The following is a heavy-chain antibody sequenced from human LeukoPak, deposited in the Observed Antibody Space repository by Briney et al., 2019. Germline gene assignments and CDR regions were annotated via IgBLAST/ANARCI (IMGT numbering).Heavy chain of an antibody. Sequence: SETLSLTCTVSGGSIFSFSHYWSWIRQPAGKGLEWIGYIHYSGSTYYNPSLKSRVTISVDTSKNQFSLKLSSVTAADTAVYYCARDGSWAYYDILTGYYTDAFDIWGQGTMVTVSS. V-gene: IGHV4-61*10. CDR1: GGSIFSFSHY. D-gene: IGHD3-9*01. J-gene: IGHJ3*02. CDR2: IHYSGST. CDR3: ARDGSWAYYDILTGYYTDAFDI.